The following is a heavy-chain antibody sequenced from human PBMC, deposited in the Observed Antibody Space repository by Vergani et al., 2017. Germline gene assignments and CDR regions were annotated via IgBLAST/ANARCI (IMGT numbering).Heavy chain of an antibody. CDR3: VSARCCCPCFMSNWFES. V-gene: IGHV3-23*01. CDR2: ISGSGGIT. D-gene: IGHD2-15*01. J-gene: IGHJ5*01. Sequence: EVQLLESGGNLVQPGGSLRLSCAASGFTFTNFAMTWVRQAPGEGLEWVSGISGSGGITYYAESVKGRFTISRDNAKNNLYLERKSMRGDDTAIYYFVSARCCCPCFMSNWFESLGQGTLVTVS. CDR1: GFTFTNFA.